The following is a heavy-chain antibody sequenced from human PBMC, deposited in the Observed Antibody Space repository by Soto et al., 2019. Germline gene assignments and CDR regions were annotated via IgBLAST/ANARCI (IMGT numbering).Heavy chain of an antibody. CDR1: GGSIGNYY. J-gene: IGHJ5*01. CDR2: IYTSGTT. V-gene: IGHV4-4*07. Sequence: LSLTCTVSGGSIGNYYWTWIRQPAGKGLEWIGRIYTSGTTNYNPSLKSRVTMLIDPSRNQFSLRLSSVTAADTALYYCARQRTYSSAWFDYWGQGTLVTVSS. CDR3: ARQRTYSSAWFDY. D-gene: IGHD6-19*01.